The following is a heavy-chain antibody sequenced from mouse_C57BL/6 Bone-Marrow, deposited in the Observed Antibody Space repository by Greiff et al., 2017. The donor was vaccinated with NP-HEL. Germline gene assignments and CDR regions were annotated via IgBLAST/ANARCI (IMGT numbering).Heavy chain of an antibody. CDR1: GYTFTDYY. V-gene: IGHV1-76*01. CDR2: IYPGSGNT. D-gene: IGHD1-1*01. J-gene: IGHJ2*01. CDR3: ARFDTTVVEGFDY. Sequence: QVQLKQSGAELVRPGASVELSCKASGYTFTDYYINWVKQRPGQGLEWIARIYPGSGNTYYNEKFKGKATLTAEKSSSTAYMQLSSLTSEDSAVYFCARFDTTVVEGFDYWGQGTTLTVSS.